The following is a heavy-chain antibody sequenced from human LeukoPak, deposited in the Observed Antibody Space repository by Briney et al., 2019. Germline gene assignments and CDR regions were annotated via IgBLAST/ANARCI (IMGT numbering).Heavy chain of an antibody. J-gene: IGHJ3*02. D-gene: IGHD3-22*01. CDR3: AKSNGYGLIDI. CDR1: GGSISNYY. Sequence: SETLSLTCTVSGGSISNYYWSWIRQTPGKGLEWIGYIHNSGSTKYNPSLKSPVSISLDTSRNQFSLKLNSVTAADTAVYYCAKSNGYGLIDIWGQGTMVTVSS. CDR2: IHNSGST. V-gene: IGHV4-59*12.